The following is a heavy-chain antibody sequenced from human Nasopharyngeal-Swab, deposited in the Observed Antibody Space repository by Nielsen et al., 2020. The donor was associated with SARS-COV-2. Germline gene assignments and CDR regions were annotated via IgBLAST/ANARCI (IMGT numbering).Heavy chain of an antibody. D-gene: IGHD6-19*01. V-gene: IGHV3-7*03. CDR2: IKKDGSEK. CDR1: GFTFSSYW. Sequence: GEPLKISCAASGFTFSSYWMSWVRQAPGKGLEWVANIKKDGSEKYYVDSVKGRFTISRDNAKNSLYLQMNSLRAEDTAVYYCARVRVAGTYYYYYYMDVWGKGTTVTVSS. CDR3: ARVRVAGTYYYYYYMDV. J-gene: IGHJ6*03.